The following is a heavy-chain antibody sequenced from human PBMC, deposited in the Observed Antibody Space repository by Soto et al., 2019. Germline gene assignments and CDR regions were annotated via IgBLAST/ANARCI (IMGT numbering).Heavy chain of an antibody. CDR1: GFTFSSYG. V-gene: IGHV3-33*01. CDR2: IWYDGSNK. D-gene: IGHD6-19*01. J-gene: IGHJ6*02. Sequence: PGGSLRLSCAASGFTFSSYGMHWVRQAPGKGLEWVAVIWYDGSNKYYADSVKGRFTISRDNSKNTLYLQMNSLRAEDTAVYYCAGTRIAVAGTSLYYGVDVWGQGTTVTVSS. CDR3: AGTRIAVAGTSLYYGVDV.